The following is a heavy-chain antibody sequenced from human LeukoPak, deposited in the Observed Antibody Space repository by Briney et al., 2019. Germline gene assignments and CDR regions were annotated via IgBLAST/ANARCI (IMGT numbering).Heavy chain of an antibody. V-gene: IGHV3-30-3*02. CDR2: ISYDGSNQ. CDR1: GFTFSSYP. Sequence: GGSLRLSCAASGFTFSSYPMHWVRQAPGKGLDWVAVISYDGSNQYYADSVKGRFTISRDNSENTLYLQVSSLRAEDTAVYYCAKRDRPCSGDCSAPYYFDYWGQGTLVTVSS. CDR3: AKRDRPCSGDCSAPYYFDY. D-gene: IGHD2-21*02. J-gene: IGHJ4*02.